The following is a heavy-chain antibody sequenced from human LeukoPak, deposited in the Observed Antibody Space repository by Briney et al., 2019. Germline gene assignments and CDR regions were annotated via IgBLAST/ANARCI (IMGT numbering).Heavy chain of an antibody. Sequence: GGSLRLSCAASGFTFSDYYMSWLRQAPGKGLEGVSYISSSGSTIYYADSVKGRFTISRDNAKNSLYLQMNSLRAEDTAVYYCARGGVNYDSSGYENWGQGTLVTVSS. CDR1: GFTFSDYY. D-gene: IGHD3-22*01. J-gene: IGHJ4*02. CDR2: ISSSGSTI. CDR3: ARGGVNYDSSGYEN. V-gene: IGHV3-11*01.